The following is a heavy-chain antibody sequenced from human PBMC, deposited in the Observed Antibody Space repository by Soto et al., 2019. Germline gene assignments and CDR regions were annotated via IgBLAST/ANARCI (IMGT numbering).Heavy chain of an antibody. Sequence: SETLSLTCAVYGGSFSGYYWSWIRQPPGKGREWIGEINHSGSTNYNPSLKSRVTISVDTSKNQFSLKLSSVTAADTAVYYCTSPWSGYYGYWGQGTLVTVSS. V-gene: IGHV4-34*01. CDR1: GGSFSGYY. CDR3: TSPWSGYYGY. J-gene: IGHJ4*02. CDR2: INHSGST. D-gene: IGHD3-3*01.